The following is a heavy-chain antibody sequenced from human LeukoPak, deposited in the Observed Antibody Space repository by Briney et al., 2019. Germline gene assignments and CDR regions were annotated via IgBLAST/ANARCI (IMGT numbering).Heavy chain of an antibody. V-gene: IGHV3-7*01. D-gene: IGHD4-17*01. CDR3: ARDYGDYEGHFDY. Sequence: GGSLRLSCAASGFTFSSYWMSWVRQAPGKGLEWVANIKQDGSEKYYVDSVKGRFTISRDNAKNSLYLQMNSLRAEDTAVCYCARDYGDYEGHFDYWGQGTLVTVSS. CDR1: GFTFSSYW. J-gene: IGHJ4*02. CDR2: IKQDGSEK.